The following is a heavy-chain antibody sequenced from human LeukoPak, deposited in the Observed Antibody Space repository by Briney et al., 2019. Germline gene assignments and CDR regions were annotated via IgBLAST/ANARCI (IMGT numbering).Heavy chain of an antibody. D-gene: IGHD3-16*01. J-gene: IGHJ6*03. CDR3: ARDLGLYMDV. Sequence: SFSSYAMSWFRQAPGKGLEWIRSIYHSGSTYYNPSLKSRVTMSVDTSKNQFSLKLSSVTAADTAVYYCARDLGLYMDVWGKGTTVTISS. CDR1: SFSSYA. V-gene: IGHV4-39*07. CDR2: IYHSGST.